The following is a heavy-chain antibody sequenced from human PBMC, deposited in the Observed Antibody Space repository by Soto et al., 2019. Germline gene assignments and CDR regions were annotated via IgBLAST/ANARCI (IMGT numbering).Heavy chain of an antibody. D-gene: IGHD3-22*01. CDR1: GFTLNSFF. J-gene: IGHJ5*02. CDR2: ISNDGSST. V-gene: IGHV3-74*01. CDR3: VRDQDSRGYSVFNL. Sequence: GRSLRLCCAASGFTLNSFFMHGVSQAPGKGLMWVSRISNDGSSTTYADSVKGRFTISRDNARNTLYLQMNSLRVDDTAVYFCVRDQDSRGYSVFNLWGQGAQVTVSS.